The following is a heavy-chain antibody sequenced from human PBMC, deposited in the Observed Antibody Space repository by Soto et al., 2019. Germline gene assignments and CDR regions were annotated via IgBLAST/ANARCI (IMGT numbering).Heavy chain of an antibody. V-gene: IGHV4-31*03. CDR3: AGDGVRENWFDP. Sequence: QVQLQESGPGLVKPSQTLSLTCTVSGGSISSGGYYWSWIRQHPGKGLEWIGYIYYSGSTYYNPSIKSRVTISVDTSKNQFSLKLSSVTAADTAGYYCAGDGVRENWFDPWGQGTLVTVSS. J-gene: IGHJ5*02. D-gene: IGHD2-21*01. CDR2: IYYSGST. CDR1: GGSISSGGYY.